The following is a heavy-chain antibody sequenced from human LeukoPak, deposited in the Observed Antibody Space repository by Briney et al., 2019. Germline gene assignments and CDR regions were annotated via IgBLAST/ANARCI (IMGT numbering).Heavy chain of an antibody. Sequence: GRSMRLSCAVSGITLSNYGMSWVRQAPGKGLEWVAGISDTGGSTNYADSVKGRFTISRDNPKNTLYLQMNSLRAEDTAVYFCAKRGVVIRVILVGFHKQAYYFDSWGQGALVTVSS. D-gene: IGHD3-22*01. J-gene: IGHJ4*02. V-gene: IGHV3-23*01. CDR1: GITLSNYG. CDR3: AKRGVVIRVILVGFHKQAYYFDS. CDR2: ISDTGGST.